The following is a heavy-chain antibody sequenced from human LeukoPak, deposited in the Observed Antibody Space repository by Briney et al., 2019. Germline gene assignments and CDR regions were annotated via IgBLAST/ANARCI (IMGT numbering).Heavy chain of an antibody. D-gene: IGHD3-3*01. CDR2: FDPEDGET. CDR1: GYSLTELS. J-gene: IGHJ4*02. Sequence: ASVKVSCRVSGYSLTELSMHWVRQAPGKGLEWMGGFDPEDGETIYAQKFQGRVTMTEDTSTDTAYMELSSLRSEDTAVYYCATTYYDFWSGYPGSYFDYWGQGTLVTVSS. V-gene: IGHV1-24*01. CDR3: ATTYYDFWSGYPGSYFDY.